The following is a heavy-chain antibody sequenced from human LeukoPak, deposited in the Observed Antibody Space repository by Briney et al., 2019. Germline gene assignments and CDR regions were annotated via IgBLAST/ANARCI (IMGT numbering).Heavy chain of an antibody. Sequence: GGSLRLSCAASGVTVSSTYMSWVRQAPGKGLEWVSVIYGGSSTYNADSVKGRFTISRDNSKNTLFLQMNSLRAEDTAVYYCARASKVEAFDVWGQGTMVTVS. CDR2: IYGGSST. CDR3: ARASKVEAFDV. CDR1: GVTVSSTY. D-gene: IGHD2-15*01. J-gene: IGHJ3*01. V-gene: IGHV3-66*01.